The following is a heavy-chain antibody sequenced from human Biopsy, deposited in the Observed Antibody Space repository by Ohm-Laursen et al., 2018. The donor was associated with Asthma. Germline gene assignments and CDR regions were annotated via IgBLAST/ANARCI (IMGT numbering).Heavy chain of an antibody. CDR3: ARGDSSVWSHYYFDY. CDR2: IYSGGTS. J-gene: IGHJ4*02. D-gene: IGHD3-22*01. V-gene: IGHV3-53*01. CDR1: GFTVSRDH. Sequence: SLRLSCAAPGFTVSRDHMFWVRQAPGKGLEWVSVIYSGGTSDTADSVRGRFTISRDFYKNTLYLQMDSLRAEDTAVYYCARGDSSVWSHYYFDYWGQGTLVTVSS.